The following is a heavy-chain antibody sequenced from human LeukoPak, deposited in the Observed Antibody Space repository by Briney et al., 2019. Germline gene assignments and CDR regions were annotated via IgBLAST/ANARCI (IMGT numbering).Heavy chain of an antibody. J-gene: IGHJ2*01. CDR2: IIPILGTA. CDR3: ARYGSRLTMGTYWYFDL. Sequence: GASVKVSCKASGGTFSSYAISWVRQAPGQGLEWMGRIIPILGTANYAQKFQGRVTITADESTSTAYMELSSLRSEDTAVYYCARYGSRLTMGTYWYFDLWGRGTLVTVSS. CDR1: GGTFSSYA. D-gene: IGHD3-10*01. V-gene: IGHV1-69*11.